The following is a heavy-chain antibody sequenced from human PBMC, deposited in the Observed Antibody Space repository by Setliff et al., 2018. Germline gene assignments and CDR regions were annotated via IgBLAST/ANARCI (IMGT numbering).Heavy chain of an antibody. V-gene: IGHV3-49*04. CDR1: GFTFGDYG. Sequence: GGSLRLSCTGSGFTFGDYGLGWVRQAPGPGLEWLGFIRSRAYAGIAEYAASVRDRFTISRDDSKGIAYLQIDSLKTEDTGVYYCTRVGLEYNFWSGSNDAFDVWGQGTKDTVSS. J-gene: IGHJ3*01. CDR2: IRSRAYAGIA. CDR3: TRVGLEYNFWSGSNDAFDV. D-gene: IGHD3-3*01.